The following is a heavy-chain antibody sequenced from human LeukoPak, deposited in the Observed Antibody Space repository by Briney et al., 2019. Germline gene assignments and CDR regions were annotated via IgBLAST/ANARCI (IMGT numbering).Heavy chain of an antibody. CDR2: INSDGSST. J-gene: IGHJ6*03. CDR1: GFTFSSYW. V-gene: IGHV3-74*01. CDR3: ARGPIVVVPAASYMDV. Sequence: GGSLRLSCAASGFTFSSYWMHWVRQAPGKGLVWVSRINSDGSSTSYADSVKGQFTISRDNAKNTLYLQMNSLRAEDTAVYYCARGPIVVVPAASYMDVWGKGTTVTISS. D-gene: IGHD2-2*01.